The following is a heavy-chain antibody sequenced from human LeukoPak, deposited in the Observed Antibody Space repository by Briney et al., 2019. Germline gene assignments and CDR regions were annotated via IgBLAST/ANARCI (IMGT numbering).Heavy chain of an antibody. CDR1: GYTLTELS. D-gene: IGHD3-22*01. CDR2: FDPEDGET. V-gene: IGHV1-24*01. Sequence: GASVKVSCKVSGYTLTELSMHWVRQAPGKGLEWMGGFDPEDGETIYAQKFQGRVTMTEDTSTDTAYMELSSLRSEDTAVYYCATPPITYYYDSSGYYIFDYWGQGTLVTVSS. J-gene: IGHJ4*02. CDR3: ATPPITYYYDSSGYYIFDY.